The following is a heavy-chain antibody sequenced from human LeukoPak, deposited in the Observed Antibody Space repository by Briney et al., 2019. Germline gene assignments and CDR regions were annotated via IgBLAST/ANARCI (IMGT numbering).Heavy chain of an antibody. CDR2: IGGSGGDT. J-gene: IGHJ6*02. Sequence: GGSLRLSCVASGFTFSSSAMNWFRKPPVEGLQWVSAIGGSGGDTYYADSVKGRFTISRENSKTTVYLQMDNLRAEDMAVYYCAKDWRMEVWGQGTTVTVSS. CDR3: AKDWRMEV. V-gene: IGHV3-23*01. CDR1: GFTFSSSA.